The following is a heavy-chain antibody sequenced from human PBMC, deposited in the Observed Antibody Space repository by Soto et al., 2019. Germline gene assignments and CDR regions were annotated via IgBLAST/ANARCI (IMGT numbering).Heavy chain of an antibody. Sequence: GGSLRLSCTASGFTFNTYFMSWVRQAPGEGLEWISAISGGGGAKNYSDSVKGRFTISRDNSNNTLYLQMNSLRADDTAVYYCAKSLTASNFRLDVWGHGTSVTVSS. D-gene: IGHD7-27*01. CDR2: ISGGGGAK. J-gene: IGHJ6*02. CDR3: AKSLTASNFRLDV. CDR1: GFTFNTYF. V-gene: IGHV3-23*01.